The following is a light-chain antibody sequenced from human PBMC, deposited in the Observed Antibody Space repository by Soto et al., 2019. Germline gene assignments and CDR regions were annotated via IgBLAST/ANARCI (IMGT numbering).Light chain of an antibody. V-gene: IGKV3-15*01. CDR3: QQYNNWPPWT. CDR1: QSVSSN. Sequence: EILMTQSPVTLSVSPGERATLSCRASQSVSSNLAWYQQKPGQAPSLLIYGAFTRATGIPARFSGTGSGTEFTLTISSLQSEDFALYYCQQYNNWPPWTFGQGTKVEI. CDR2: GAF. J-gene: IGKJ1*01.